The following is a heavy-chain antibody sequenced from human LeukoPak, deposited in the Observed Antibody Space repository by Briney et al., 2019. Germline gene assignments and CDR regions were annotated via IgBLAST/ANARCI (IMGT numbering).Heavy chain of an antibody. V-gene: IGHV4-59*01. Sequence: SETLSLTCTVSGGSISSYYWSWIRQPPGKGLEWIGYIYYSGSTNYNPSLKSRVTISVDTSKNQFSLKLSSVTAADTAVYYCASLSGYEVGGDAFDIWGQGTMVTVSS. CDR1: GGSISSYY. D-gene: IGHD3-22*01. CDR3: ASLSGYEVGGDAFDI. J-gene: IGHJ3*02. CDR2: IYYSGST.